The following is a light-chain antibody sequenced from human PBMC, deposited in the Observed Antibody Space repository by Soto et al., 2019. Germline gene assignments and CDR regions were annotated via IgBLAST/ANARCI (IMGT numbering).Light chain of an antibody. CDR1: QSVSIK. Sequence: EIVMTQSPATPSVSPGERATLSCRASQSVSIKLAWYQQKPCQAPRLLIYDTSTRATGIPARFSGSGSGTEFTLTISSLQSEDFAVYYCQQYKNWPTITFGQGTRLEIK. CDR3: QQYKNWPTIT. V-gene: IGKV3-15*01. CDR2: DTS. J-gene: IGKJ5*01.